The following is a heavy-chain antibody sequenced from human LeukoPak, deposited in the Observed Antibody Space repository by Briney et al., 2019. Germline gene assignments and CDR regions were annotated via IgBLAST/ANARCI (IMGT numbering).Heavy chain of an antibody. CDR3: AKEIVGAPTPGAY. J-gene: IGHJ4*02. CDR2: VHKSGST. D-gene: IGHD1-26*01. Sequence: SETLSLTCAVSTDSTTSNWWSWVRQSPGKGLEWIGEVHKSGSTNYYPSLQSRVTISIDKSKNQIALELTSVTAADTAVYYCAKEIVGAPTPGAYWGQGTLVTVSS. CDR1: TDSTTSNW. V-gene: IGHV4-4*02.